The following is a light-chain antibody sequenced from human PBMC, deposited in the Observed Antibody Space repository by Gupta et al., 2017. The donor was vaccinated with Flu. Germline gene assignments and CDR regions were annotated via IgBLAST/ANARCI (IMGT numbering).Light chain of an antibody. V-gene: IGKV3-15*01. CDR3: QQYDNWPRT. CDR1: QSVGSS. CDR2: GAS. J-gene: IGKJ1*01. Sequence: ETVMTQSPATLSVSPGERATPSCRASQSVGSSLAWYQQKPGQAPRLLIYGASTRATGIPARFSGSGSGTEFTLTISSLQSEDFAVYSCQQYDNWPRTFGQGTKVEIK.